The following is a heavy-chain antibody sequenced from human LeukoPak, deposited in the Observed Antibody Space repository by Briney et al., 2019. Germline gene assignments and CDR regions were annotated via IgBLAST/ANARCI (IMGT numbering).Heavy chain of an antibody. CDR2: IKSKTDGGTT. V-gene: IGHV3-15*01. CDR3: TTAPYYDILTGLDY. J-gene: IGHJ4*02. CDR1: GVTFSNAW. D-gene: IGHD3-9*01. Sequence: PGGSLRLSCAASGVTFSNAWMSWVRQAPGKGLEWVGRIKSKTDGGTTDYAAPVKGRFTISRDDSKNTPYLQMNSLKTEDTAVYYCTTAPYYDILTGLDYWGQGTLVTVSS.